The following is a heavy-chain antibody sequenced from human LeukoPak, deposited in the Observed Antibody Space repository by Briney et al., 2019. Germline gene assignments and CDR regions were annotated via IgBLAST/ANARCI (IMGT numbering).Heavy chain of an antibody. J-gene: IGHJ6*02. D-gene: IGHD3-22*01. V-gene: IGHV3-48*04. CDR3: ARKAMIQEGGRGMDA. Sequence: GGSLRLSCSASGFTFSSYSMNWVRQAPGRGLEWVSHISSTSNAIYYADSVKGRFTISRDNAKNSLYLQMNSLRAEDTAVYYCARKAMIQEGGRGMDAWGQGTTVTVSS. CDR1: GFTFSSYS. CDR2: ISSTSNAI.